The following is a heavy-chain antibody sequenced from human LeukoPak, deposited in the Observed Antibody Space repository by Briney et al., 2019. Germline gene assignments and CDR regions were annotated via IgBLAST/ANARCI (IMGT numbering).Heavy chain of an antibody. CDR1: GFTFSSNW. CDR2: INEDGSTT. V-gene: IGHV3-74*01. D-gene: IGHD6-13*01. Sequence: GGSLRLSCAASGFTFSSNWMHWVRQAPGKGLVWVSRINEDGSTTNYADSVKGRSTIFRDNAKNTLYLQMNSLRAEDTAVYYCARERIAAAGTPPYYYYYGMDVWGQGTTVTVSS. J-gene: IGHJ6*02. CDR3: ARERIAAAGTPPYYYYYGMDV.